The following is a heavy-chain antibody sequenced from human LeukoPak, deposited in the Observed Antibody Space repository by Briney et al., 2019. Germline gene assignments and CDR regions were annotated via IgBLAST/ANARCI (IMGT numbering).Heavy chain of an antibody. D-gene: IGHD1-14*01. CDR2: IYYSGST. CDR3: ARGGGGNPTTLSNWFDP. CDR1: GGSISSYY. Sequence: SETLSLTCTVSGGSISSYYWSWIRQPPGKGLEYIEYIYYSGSTNYNPSLKSRVTISVETSKNQFSLKLSSVTAADTAVYYCARGGGGNPTTLSNWFDPWGQGILVTVSS. J-gene: IGHJ5*02. V-gene: IGHV4-59*01.